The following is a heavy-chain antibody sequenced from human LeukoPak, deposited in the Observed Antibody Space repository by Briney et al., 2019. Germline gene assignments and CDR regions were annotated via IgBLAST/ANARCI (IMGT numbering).Heavy chain of an antibody. CDR3: AKARLSTGWAYNDY. D-gene: IGHD6-19*01. CDR1: GFTFSGYA. Sequence: GGSLRLSCAASGFTFSGYAMSWVRQAPGKGLEWVSAIVGGGGTTFYADSVKGRFTISRDDSKNTVYLQMNSLRAEDTAVYFCAKARLSTGWAYNDYWGQGTLVTVSS. J-gene: IGHJ4*02. CDR2: IVGGGGTT. V-gene: IGHV3-23*01.